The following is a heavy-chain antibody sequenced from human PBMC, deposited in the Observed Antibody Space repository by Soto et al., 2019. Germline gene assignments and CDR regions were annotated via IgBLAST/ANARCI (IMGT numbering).Heavy chain of an antibody. J-gene: IGHJ4*02. Sequence: QVQLVESGGGVVQPGRSLRLSCAASGFTFSSYAMHWVRQAPGKGLEWVAVISYDGSNKYYADSVKGRFTISRDISKNTLYLQMNSLRDEDTGVYYCARARGRLRDYWGQGTLVTVSS. CDR2: ISYDGSNK. CDR1: GFTFSSYA. V-gene: IGHV3-30-3*01. CDR3: ARARGRLRDY.